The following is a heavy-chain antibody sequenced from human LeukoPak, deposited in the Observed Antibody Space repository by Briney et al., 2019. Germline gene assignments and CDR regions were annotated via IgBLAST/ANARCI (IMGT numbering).Heavy chain of an antibody. D-gene: IGHD6-13*01. V-gene: IGHV3-23*01. CDR2: ISGSGGST. J-gene: IGHJ4*02. Sequence: GGSLRLSCAASGFTFSSYAMSWVRQAPGKGLEWVSAISGSGGSTYYADSVKGRFTISRDNSKNTLYLQMNSLSAEDTAVYYCAKARYSSSWAFDYWGQGTLVTVSS. CDR3: AKARYSSSWAFDY. CDR1: GFTFSSYA.